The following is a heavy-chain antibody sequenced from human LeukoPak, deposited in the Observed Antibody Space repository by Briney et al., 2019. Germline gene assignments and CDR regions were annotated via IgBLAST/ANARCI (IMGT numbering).Heavy chain of an antibody. CDR2: INHSGST. CDR1: GGSFSAYY. CDR3: ARASTPELGGEGDFDC. Sequence: PSETLSLTCGVCGGSFSAYYWSWIRQPPGKGLEWIGDINHSGSTKYNPSLMSRVAISVDSSKNHFSLNLRSVTAADTAIYYCARASTPELGGEGDFDCWGQGTLVTVSS. D-gene: IGHD2-21*01. J-gene: IGHJ4*02. V-gene: IGHV4-34*01.